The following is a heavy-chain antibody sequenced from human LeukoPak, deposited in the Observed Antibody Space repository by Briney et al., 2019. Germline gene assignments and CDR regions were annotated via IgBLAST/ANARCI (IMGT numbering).Heavy chain of an antibody. CDR2: IWYDGSNK. CDR3: ARDRGSGMYYYYGMDV. J-gene: IGHJ6*02. Sequence: GGSLRLSCAASGFTFSSYGMHWVRQAPGKGLEWVAVIWYDGSNKYYADSVKGRFTISRDNSKNTLYLQMNGLRAEHTAVYYCARDRGSGMYYYYGMDVWGQGTTVTVSS. V-gene: IGHV3-33*01. CDR1: GFTFSSYG. D-gene: IGHD3-10*01.